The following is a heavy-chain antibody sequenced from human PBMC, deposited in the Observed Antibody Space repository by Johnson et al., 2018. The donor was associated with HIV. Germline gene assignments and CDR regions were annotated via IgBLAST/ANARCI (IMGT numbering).Heavy chain of an antibody. CDR1: GFTFDDYG. D-gene: IGHD3-10*01. Sequence: EQLVESGGGLVKPGGSLRLSCAASGFTFDDYGMSWVRQAPGKGLEWVSGINWNGGSTTYADSVKGRFTISRDNAKNSLYLQMNSLRAEDTALYYCARSKHLVRGAFDIWGQGTMVTVSS. J-gene: IGHJ3*02. V-gene: IGHV3-20*04. CDR3: ARSKHLVRGAFDI. CDR2: INWNGGST.